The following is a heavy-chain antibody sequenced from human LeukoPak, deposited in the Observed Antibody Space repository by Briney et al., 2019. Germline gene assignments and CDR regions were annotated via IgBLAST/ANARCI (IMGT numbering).Heavy chain of an antibody. Sequence: GGSLRLSCVVSGFTFSESWMSWVRKAPGKGLGWVASLNLDGSDKYYVDSVKGRFTISRDNAKNSLYLQMDSLRVEDTAVYYCAKGKRYPDYWGQGTLVTVSS. CDR2: LNLDGSDK. D-gene: IGHD1-1*01. V-gene: IGHV3-7*03. CDR3: AKGKRYPDY. J-gene: IGHJ4*02. CDR1: GFTFSESW.